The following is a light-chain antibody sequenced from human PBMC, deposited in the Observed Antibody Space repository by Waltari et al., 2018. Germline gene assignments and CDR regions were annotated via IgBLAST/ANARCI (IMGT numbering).Light chain of an antibody. CDR2: EDY. CDR3: QSYDGINWM. J-gene: IGLJ3*02. CDR1: RGSIASNY. V-gene: IGLV6-57*03. Sequence: NFMLTQPHSVSDSPGKTVTISCTRSRGSIASNYVQWFQQRPGSAPTTVIYEDYQRPSGVPDRFSGSIDSSSNSASLTISGLKTEDEADYYCQSYDGINWMFGGGTKLTVL.